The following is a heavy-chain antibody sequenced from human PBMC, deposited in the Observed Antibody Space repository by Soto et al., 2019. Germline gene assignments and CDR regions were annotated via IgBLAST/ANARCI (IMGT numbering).Heavy chain of an antibody. J-gene: IGHJ4*01. Sequence: GGSMRLSCAASGFTFSNAWINWVRQAPGKGLEWVGRIKSKTDGGTTDFAAPVKGRFAISRDDSKDMVYLQMNSLKTEDTGIYCTMIVVRFDYWGHGTLVTVSS. D-gene: IGHD3-22*01. CDR2: IKSKTDGGTT. V-gene: IGHV3-15*07. CDR1: GFTFSNAW. CDR3: MIVVRFDY.